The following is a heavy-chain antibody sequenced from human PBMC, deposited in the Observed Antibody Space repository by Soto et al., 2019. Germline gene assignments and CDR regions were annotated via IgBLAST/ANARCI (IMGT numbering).Heavy chain of an antibody. CDR3: AKALKVAQYYYYYGMAV. CDR1: GFTFSSYG. D-gene: IGHD2-15*01. CDR2: ISYDGSNK. J-gene: IGHJ6*02. V-gene: IGHV3-30*18. Sequence: PGGSLRLSCAASGFTFSSYGMHWVRQAPGKGLEWVAVISYDGSNKYYADSVKGRFTISRDNSKNTLYLQVNSLRAEDTAVYYCAKALKVAQYYYYYGMAVWGQGPTVTVSS.